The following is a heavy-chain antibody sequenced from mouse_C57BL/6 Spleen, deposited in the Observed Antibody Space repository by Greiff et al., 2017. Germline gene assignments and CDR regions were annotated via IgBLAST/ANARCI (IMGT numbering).Heavy chain of an antibody. CDR2: IWGDGCT. J-gene: IGHJ1*03. V-gene: IGHV2-3*01. Sequence: VYVVASGPGLVAPSQSLSITCTVSGFSLTSYGVSWVRQHPGKGLEWLGVIWGDGCTNYHSALITRLSISKDNSKSQVFLKLNSLQTYDTATYYWATGAGANWYYDCWGTATTVTASS. CDR1: GFSLTSYG. CDR3: ATGAGANWYYDC.